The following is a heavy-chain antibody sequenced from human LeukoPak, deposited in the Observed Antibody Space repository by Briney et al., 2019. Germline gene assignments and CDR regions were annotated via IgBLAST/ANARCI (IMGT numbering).Heavy chain of an antibody. CDR2: ISTSGTTS. J-gene: IGHJ4*02. V-gene: IGHV3-23*01. Sequence: GGSLRLSCVASGFTFSSDYMTWVRQSPGKGLEWVSSISTSGTTSYYADSVKGRFTISRDNSRNTLYLQMNSLGLEDTAIYFCATGLAHCWGQGTMVTVST. CDR3: ATGLAHC. CDR1: GFTFSSDY.